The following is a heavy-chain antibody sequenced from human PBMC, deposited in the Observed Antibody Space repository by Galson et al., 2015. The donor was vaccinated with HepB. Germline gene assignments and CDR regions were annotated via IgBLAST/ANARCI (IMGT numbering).Heavy chain of an antibody. V-gene: IGHV3-23*01. CDR3: AKDRWNIRTYYHYYGMDD. D-gene: IGHD3-10*01. Sequence: SLRLSCAASGFAFDTYGMNWVRQAPGRGLEWVASISGTSSETYYTDSVKGRFTISRDNSRNTLFLQMNSLRVEDTALYFCAKDRWNIRTYYHYYGMDDWGQGTTVTVSS. J-gene: IGHJ6*02. CDR1: GFAFDTYG. CDR2: ISGTSSET.